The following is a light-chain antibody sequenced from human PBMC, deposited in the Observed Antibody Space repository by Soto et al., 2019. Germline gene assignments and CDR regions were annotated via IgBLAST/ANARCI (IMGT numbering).Light chain of an antibody. CDR2: RGS. V-gene: IGKV3-20*01. CDR1: QNIRGNE. Sequence: EVVLTQSPGTLSLSPGERATLSCRASQNIRGNELAWYQQKPGQAPRLLIYRGSSRATGIPDRFSGRGSGTGFPLTISRLEPEEFAFYYCQDYGTSAPWTFGQGTKVEIK. CDR3: QDYGTSAPWT. J-gene: IGKJ1*01.